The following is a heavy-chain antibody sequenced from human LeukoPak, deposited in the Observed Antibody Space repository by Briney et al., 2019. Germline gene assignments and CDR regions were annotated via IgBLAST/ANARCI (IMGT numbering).Heavy chain of an antibody. CDR2: INAGNGDT. V-gene: IGHV1-3*01. Sequence: GASVKVSCKAYGYTFTSYPMHWVRQAPGQRLEWMGWINAGNGDTKYSQKFQGRVTITRDTSASTAYMEMSSPTSEDTAVYYCAREPDYDSSGYYCDYWGQGTLVTVSS. D-gene: IGHD3-22*01. J-gene: IGHJ4*02. CDR3: AREPDYDSSGYYCDY. CDR1: GYTFTSYP.